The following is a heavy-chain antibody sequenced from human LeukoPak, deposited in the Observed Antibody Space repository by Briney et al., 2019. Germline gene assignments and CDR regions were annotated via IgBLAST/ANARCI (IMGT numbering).Heavy chain of an antibody. J-gene: IGHJ4*02. CDR3: ARAPKYSRRGNDY. D-gene: IGHD1-26*01. CDR1: GGSFSGYY. CDR2: INHSGST. V-gene: IGHV4-34*01. Sequence: SETLSLTCAVYGGSFSGYYWSLIRQPPGKGLEWIGEINHSGSTNYNPSLKSRVTISVDTSKNQFSLKLSSVTAADTAVYYCARAPKYSRRGNDYWGQGTLVTVSS.